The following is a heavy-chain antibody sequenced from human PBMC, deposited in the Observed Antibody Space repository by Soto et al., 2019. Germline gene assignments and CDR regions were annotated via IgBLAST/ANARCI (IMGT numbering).Heavy chain of an antibody. CDR2: INPSGGST. CDR1: GYTFTSYY. J-gene: IGHJ6*02. CDR3: ATRGYCSSTSCYKGYYYGMDV. V-gene: IGHV1-46*01. D-gene: IGHD2-2*02. Sequence: GASVKVSCKASGYTFTSYYMHWVRQAPGQGLEWMGIINPSGGSTSYAQKFQGRVTMTRDTSTSTVYMELSSLRSEDTAVYYCATRGYCSSTSCYKGYYYGMDVWGQGTTVTVSS.